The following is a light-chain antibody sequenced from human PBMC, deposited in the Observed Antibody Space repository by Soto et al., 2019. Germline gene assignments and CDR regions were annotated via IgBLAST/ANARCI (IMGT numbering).Light chain of an antibody. J-gene: IGKJ2*01. CDR3: QPSYTTPEYT. V-gene: IGKV1-39*01. CDR1: QSIIFY. CDR2: AAS. Sequence: DIQMTQSPSSLSASVGDRVTITGRASQSIIFYLNWYQQKPGQAPRLLIYAASNLQSGVPSRFSGSGSAAELTLARASLHPEDFATYFCQPSYTTPEYTLGQGTKVDIK.